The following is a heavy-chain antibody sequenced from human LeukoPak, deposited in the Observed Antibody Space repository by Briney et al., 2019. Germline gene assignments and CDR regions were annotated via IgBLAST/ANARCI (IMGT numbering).Heavy chain of an antibody. CDR3: SRWDFAFDI. CDR1: TFTFGDYY. D-gene: IGHD1-26*01. Sequence: PGGSLRLSCAAPTFTFGDYYMGWVRQAPGKGLEWVAYIEQLGNAKSYIDSVKGRFTISRDNAKSSLYLQMDSLRVEDTAVYYCSRWDFAFDIWGQGTMVTVSS. J-gene: IGHJ3*02. V-gene: IGHV3-7*01. CDR2: IEQLGNAK.